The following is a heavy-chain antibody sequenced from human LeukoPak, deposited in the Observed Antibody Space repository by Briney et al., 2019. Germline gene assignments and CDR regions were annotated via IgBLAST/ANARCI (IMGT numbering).Heavy chain of an antibody. V-gene: IGHV3-49*03. J-gene: IGHJ4*02. CDR1: GFTIGDYA. Sequence: GGSLRLSCTVSGFTIGDYAMSWFRQAPGKGLEWVGFIRSKAYGETTEYAASVKGRFTISRDNSKSIAYLQMNSLKTEDTAVCYCEGTSGWPGHFGYWGQGTLVTVSS. D-gene: IGHD6-19*01. CDR2: IRSKAYGETT. CDR3: EGTSGWPGHFGY.